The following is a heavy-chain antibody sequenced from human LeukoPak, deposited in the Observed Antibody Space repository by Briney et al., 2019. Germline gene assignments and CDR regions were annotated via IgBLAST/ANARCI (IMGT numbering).Heavy chain of an antibody. Sequence: KSGGSLRLSCAGSGFTFSDYYMSWIRQAPGEGLEWLSYISSSGTTIYYADSVKGRFTISRDNAKNSLYLQMNSLRAEDTAVYYCVRVPYYYDSSGSFFAGFDYWGQGTLVTVSS. V-gene: IGHV3-11*01. CDR1: GFTFSDYY. D-gene: IGHD3-22*01. J-gene: IGHJ4*02. CDR3: VRVPYYYDSSGSFFAGFDY. CDR2: ISSSGTTI.